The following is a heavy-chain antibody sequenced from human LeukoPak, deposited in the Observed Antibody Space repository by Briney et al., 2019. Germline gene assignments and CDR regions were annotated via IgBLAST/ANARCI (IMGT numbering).Heavy chain of an antibody. J-gene: IGHJ4*02. V-gene: IGHV5-51*01. CDR2: IHPNDAST. CDR3: ARHNNWAFDY. CDR1: GYSFTSYW. Sequence: LGESLKISCKASGYSFTSYWIGWVRQTSGKGLEWMAIIHPNDASTIYSPSFQGQVTISADRSITTAYLQWNTLQASDTAIYYCARHNNWAFDYWDRGTLLTVSS. D-gene: IGHD1-20*01.